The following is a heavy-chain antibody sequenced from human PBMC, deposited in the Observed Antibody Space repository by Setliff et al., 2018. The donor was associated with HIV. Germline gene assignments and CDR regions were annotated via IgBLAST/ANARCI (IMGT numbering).Heavy chain of an antibody. V-gene: IGHV4-31*03. CDR1: GDSVTSGGFF. Sequence: LSLTCSVSGDSVTSGGFFWSWIRQRPEKGLEWIGHMFYSGTTYYSPFLKSRVRISRDTSENQFSLKLTSVTAADTAVYYCARITIFVPGNPYFYGMDVWGQGTTVTVSS. CDR3: ARITIFVPGNPYFYGMDV. D-gene: IGHD3-3*01. J-gene: IGHJ6*02. CDR2: MFYSGTT.